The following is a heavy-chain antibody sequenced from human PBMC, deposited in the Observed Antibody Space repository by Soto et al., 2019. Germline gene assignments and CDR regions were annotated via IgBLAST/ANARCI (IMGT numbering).Heavy chain of an antibody. Sequence: SETLSLTCTVSGGSISSSSYYWGWIRQPPGKGLEWIGSIYYSGSTYYNPSLKSRVTISVDTSKNQFSLKLSSVTAADTAVYYCARHWPRHDQIMQDYYYYGMDVWGQGTTVTVSS. J-gene: IGHJ6*02. CDR1: GGSISSSSYY. CDR3: ARHWPRHDQIMQDYYYYGMDV. CDR2: IYYSGST. V-gene: IGHV4-39*01. D-gene: IGHD2-8*01.